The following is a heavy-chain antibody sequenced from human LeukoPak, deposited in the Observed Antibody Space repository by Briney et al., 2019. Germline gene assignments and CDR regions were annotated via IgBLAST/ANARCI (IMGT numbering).Heavy chain of an antibody. D-gene: IGHD6-13*01. CDR1: GGSISSYY. Sequence: SETLSLTCTVSGGSISSYYWSWVRQPARKGLEWIGRIYTSGNTNYNPSLKGRVTMSVDTSKNQFSLNLSSVTAADTAVYYCARGRGSSWYYFDYWGQGNLVTVSS. CDR3: ARGRGSSWYYFDY. CDR2: IYTSGNT. J-gene: IGHJ4*02. V-gene: IGHV4-4*07.